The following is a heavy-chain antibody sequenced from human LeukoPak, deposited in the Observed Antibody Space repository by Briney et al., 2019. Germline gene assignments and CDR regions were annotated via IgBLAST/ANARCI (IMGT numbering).Heavy chain of an antibody. CDR3: ARDGPLRYCSGGSCYAEYGNFDY. V-gene: IGHV3-7*01. CDR1: GFTFSSYW. J-gene: IGHJ4*02. CDR2: IKQDGSEK. D-gene: IGHD2-15*01. Sequence: GGSLRLSCAVSGFTFSSYWMSWVRQAPGKGLEWVANIKQDGSEKYYVDSVKGRFTISRDNAKNSLYLQMNSLRAEDTAVYYCARDGPLRYCSGGSCYAEYGNFDYWGQGTLVTVSS.